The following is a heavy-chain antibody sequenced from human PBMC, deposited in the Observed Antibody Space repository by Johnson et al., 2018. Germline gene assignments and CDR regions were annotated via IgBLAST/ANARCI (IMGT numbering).Heavy chain of an antibody. J-gene: IGHJ1*01. Sequence: VQLQESGGGLVQPGGSLRLSCVGSGFTFSRYWMTWVRQAPGKGLEWVANINLDGSEKYYVDSVKGRFTISRDNVKNSHYLQMNSLRAEDTAVYYCARDGEYVQYWGQGTLVAVSP. V-gene: IGHV3-7*01. CDR3: ARDGEYVQY. CDR1: GFTFSRYW. CDR2: INLDGSEK.